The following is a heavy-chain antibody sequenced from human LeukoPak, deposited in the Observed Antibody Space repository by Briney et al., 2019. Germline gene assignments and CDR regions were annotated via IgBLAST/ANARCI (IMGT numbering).Heavy chain of an antibody. J-gene: IGHJ4*02. V-gene: IGHV1-2*02. CDR3: ARESGEVPDY. CDR1: GYTFNGYY. CDR2: INPNNGGT. Sequence: RAAVNVSCKSSGYTFNGYYMHWVRQAPGQGLEWMGWINPNNGGTKYAQNFQGRVTMTRDTSISTAYMELGRLRFDDTAVYYWARESGEVPDYWGQGTLVTVSS. D-gene: IGHD3-16*01.